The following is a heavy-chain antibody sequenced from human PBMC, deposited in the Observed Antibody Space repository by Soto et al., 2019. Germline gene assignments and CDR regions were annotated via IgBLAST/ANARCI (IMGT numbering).Heavy chain of an antibody. CDR2: IFYSGST. Sequence: PSDTLSLTCTVSGGSISSGSRYCSWIRQSPGKGLEWIGYIFYSGSTNYNPSLKSRVTISVDTSKNQFSLKLSSVTAADTAVYYCARGDYYGSGSYYEMEYWGQGTLVTVSS. J-gene: IGHJ4*02. CDR3: ARGDYYGSGSYYEMEY. D-gene: IGHD3-10*01. V-gene: IGHV4-61*01. CDR1: GGSISSGSRY.